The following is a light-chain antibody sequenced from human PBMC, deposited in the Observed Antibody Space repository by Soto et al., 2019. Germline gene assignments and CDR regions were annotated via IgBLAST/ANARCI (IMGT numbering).Light chain of an antibody. V-gene: IGKV3-15*01. CDR3: LQYYNWPRT. CDR1: QSVSSD. J-gene: IGKJ1*01. Sequence: EIVMTQSPATLSVSPGERATLSCRASQSVSSDLAWYQHKPGQAPRLLIYGASTRATGIPARFSGSGSGTEFTLTISSLQSEDSAVYYCLQYYNWPRTFGQGTKVDIK. CDR2: GAS.